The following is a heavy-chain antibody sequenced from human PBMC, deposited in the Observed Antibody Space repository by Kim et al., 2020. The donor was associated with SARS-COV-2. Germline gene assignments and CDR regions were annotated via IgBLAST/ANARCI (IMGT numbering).Heavy chain of an antibody. CDR3: SGQPPQHWLVHSFDV. J-gene: IGHJ3*01. Sequence: GGSLRLSCAVSGFTVNGYYMSWVRQTPGKGLEWVSVIHAGGATRYSDDAEGSFSTSTNSYKNELYLQICNMRIDDTTVYYYSGQPPQHWLVHSFDVWG. CDR1: GFTVNGYY. D-gene: IGHD6-19*01. V-gene: IGHV3-66*04. CDR2: IHAGGAT.